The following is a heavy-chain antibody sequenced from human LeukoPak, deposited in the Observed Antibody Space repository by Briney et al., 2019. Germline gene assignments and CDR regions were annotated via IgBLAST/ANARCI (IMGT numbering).Heavy chain of an antibody. Sequence: GGSLTLSSSASDIIFSDYYLSWIRKTPGKGLEYLSYTNSRGSITDYADSVKGQFTISRDNAKNSVYSQMTSLRTDDTAVYYCPRATRGGVGASNYCAQGTLVTVS. CDR3: PRATRGGVGASNY. D-gene: IGHD1-26*01. J-gene: IGHJ4*02. CDR1: DIIFSDYY. V-gene: IGHV3-11*01. CDR2: TNSRGSIT.